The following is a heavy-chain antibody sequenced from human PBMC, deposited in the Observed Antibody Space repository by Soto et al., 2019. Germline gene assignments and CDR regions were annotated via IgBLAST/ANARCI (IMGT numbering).Heavy chain of an antibody. CDR1: GFTFSRYG. V-gene: IGHV3-30*18. CDR2: TSHDGTNK. CDR3: AKETVATIRPTRIYYYYGLDV. Sequence: QVQLVEAGGGVGQPGRSLRLSCATSGFTFSRYGIHWVRQAPGKGLEWVAVTSHDGTNKYYTDSVKGRFIISRDNSKNTLYLEMNSLRAEDTAVYYCAKETVATIRPTRIYYYYGLDVWGQGTTVSVSS. J-gene: IGHJ6*02. D-gene: IGHD5-12*01.